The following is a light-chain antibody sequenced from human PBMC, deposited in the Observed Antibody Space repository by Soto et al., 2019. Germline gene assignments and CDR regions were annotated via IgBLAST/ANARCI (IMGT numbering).Light chain of an antibody. CDR2: EVS. CDR3: CSYTGSLTLL. CDR1: SSDVGGYDY. Sequence: QSALTQPASVSGSPGQSITISCTGSSSDVGGYDYVSWYQQHPGKAPKLMIYEVSNRPSGVSNRFSGSKSGNTASLTISGLQAEDEADYYCCSYTGSLTLLFGGGTKVTVL. V-gene: IGLV2-14*01. J-gene: IGLJ2*01.